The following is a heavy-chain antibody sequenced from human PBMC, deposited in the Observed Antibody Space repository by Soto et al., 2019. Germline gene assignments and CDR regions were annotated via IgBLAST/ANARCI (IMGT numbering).Heavy chain of an antibody. D-gene: IGHD6-13*01. CDR3: ARRWAAADENWFDP. V-gene: IGHV4-39*01. CDR1: GGSISSSSYY. CDR2: IYYSGST. J-gene: IGHJ5*02. Sequence: PSETLSLTCTVSGGSISSSSYYWGWIRQPPGKGLEWIGRIYYSGSTYYNPSLKSRVTISVDTSKNQFSLKLSSVTAADTAVYYCARRWAAADENWFDPWGQGTQVTVSS.